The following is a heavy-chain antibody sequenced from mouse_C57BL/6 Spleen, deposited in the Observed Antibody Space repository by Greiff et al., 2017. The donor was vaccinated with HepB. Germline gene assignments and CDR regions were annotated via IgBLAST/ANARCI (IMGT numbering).Heavy chain of an antibody. CDR2: ISSGSSTI. Sequence: EVKVEESGGGLVKPGGSLKLSCAASGFTFSDYGMHWVRQAPEKGLEWVAYISSGSSTIYYADTVKGRFTISRDNAKNTLFLQMTSLRSEDTAMYYCARSPHYGAMDYWGQGTSVTVSS. V-gene: IGHV5-17*01. CDR3: ARSPHYGAMDY. D-gene: IGHD1-1*01. CDR1: GFTFSDYG. J-gene: IGHJ4*01.